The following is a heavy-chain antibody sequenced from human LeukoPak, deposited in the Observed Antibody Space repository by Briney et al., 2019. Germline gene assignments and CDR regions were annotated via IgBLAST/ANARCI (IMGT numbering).Heavy chain of an antibody. V-gene: IGHV4-59*12. J-gene: IGHJ2*01. CDR2: IYYSGST. CDR1: GGSISSYY. D-gene: IGHD6-19*01. CDR3: ARENYSSGWSHWYFDL. Sequence: PSETLSLTCTVSGGSISSYYWSWIRQPPGKGLEWIAYIYYSGSTNYNPSLKSRVSISIDTSKNQFSLQLNSVTPEDTAVYYCARENYSSGWSHWYFDLWGRGTLVTVSS.